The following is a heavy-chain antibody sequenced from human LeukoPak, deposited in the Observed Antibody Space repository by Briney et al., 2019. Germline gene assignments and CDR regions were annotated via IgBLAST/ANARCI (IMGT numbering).Heavy chain of an antibody. CDR2: IYYNGNT. CDR1: RGSISSYY. CDR3: VRGNYDNRGYSNAFDI. D-gene: IGHD3-22*01. Sequence: SETLSLTCTVSRGSISSYYWSWIRQPPGKRLEWIGYIYYNGNTNSNPSLKSRVTISADTSKNQFSLKLSSVTAADTAVYYCVRGNYDNRGYSNAFDIWGQGAMVTVSS. J-gene: IGHJ3*02. V-gene: IGHV4-59*01.